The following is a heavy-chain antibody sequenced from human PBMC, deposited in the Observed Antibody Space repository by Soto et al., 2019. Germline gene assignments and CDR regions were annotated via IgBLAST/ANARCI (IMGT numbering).Heavy chain of an antibody. CDR3: ARGLLLYYYDSSGYYYVYYYYGMDV. CDR1: GGSFSGYY. CDR2: INHSGST. D-gene: IGHD3-22*01. Sequence: SETLSLTCAVYGGSFSGYYWSWIRQPPGKGLEWIGEINHSGSTNYNPSLKSRVTISVDTSKNQFSLKLSSVTAADTAVYYCARGLLLYYYDSSGYYYVYYYYGMDVWGQGTTVTVSS. V-gene: IGHV4-34*01. J-gene: IGHJ6*02.